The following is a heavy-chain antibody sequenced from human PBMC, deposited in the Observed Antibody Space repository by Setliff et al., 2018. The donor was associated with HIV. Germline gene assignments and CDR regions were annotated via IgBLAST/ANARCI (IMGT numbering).Heavy chain of an antibody. V-gene: IGHV4-38-2*01. CDR3: ARVGLAYSGDMDV. D-gene: IGHD2-21*01. CDR2: MYHTGST. Sequence: PSETLSLTCAVSGYSISSGCYWGWIRQPPGKGLEWIGSMYHTGSTYYSPSLNSRFTISVDTSKNQFSLKLSSLTAADTAVYYCARVGLAYSGDMDVWGKGTTVT. CDR1: GYSISSGCY. J-gene: IGHJ6*03.